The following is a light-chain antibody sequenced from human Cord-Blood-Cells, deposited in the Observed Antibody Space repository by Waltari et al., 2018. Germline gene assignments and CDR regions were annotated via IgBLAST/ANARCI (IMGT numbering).Light chain of an antibody. J-gene: IGLJ3*02. CDR3: SSYTSSSTPWV. V-gene: IGLV2-14*01. Sequence: QSALTQPASVSGSPGQSITISCTGTSSYVGGYNDVSWYQQHPGKAPKLMIYEVSNRPSGVSNRFSGSKSGNTASLTISGLQAEDEADYYCSSYTSSSTPWVFGGGTKLTVL. CDR2: EVS. CDR1: SSYVGGYND.